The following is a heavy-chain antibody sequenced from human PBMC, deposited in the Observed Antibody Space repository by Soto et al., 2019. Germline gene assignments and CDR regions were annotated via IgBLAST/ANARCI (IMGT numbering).Heavy chain of an antibody. D-gene: IGHD2-21*01. J-gene: IGHJ4*02. V-gene: IGHV1-2*04. CDR3: ERAISSTALFDY. CDR1: GYTFTGYY. Sequence: ASVKVSCKASGYTFTGYYIHWVRQAPGQGLEWMGWINPNSGVTNYAQKFQGWVTMTRDSSITTAYMELSRLRSDDTAVYYCERAISSTALFDYWGQGTLVTVSS. CDR2: INPNSGVT.